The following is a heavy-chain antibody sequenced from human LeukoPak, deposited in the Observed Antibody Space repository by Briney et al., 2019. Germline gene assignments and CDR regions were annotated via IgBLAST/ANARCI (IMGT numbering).Heavy chain of an antibody. CDR2: ISTSSSVI. CDR1: GFSLSSYN. CDR3: ARDSGSDYKSYHYYYMDV. Sequence: PGGSLRLSCTASGFSLSSYNMNWVRQAPGKGLEWFSYISTSSSVIYYSDSVKGRFTISRDNAENSVFLQMNSLRDDDSAVYYCARDSGSDYKSYHYYYMDVWGKGTTVTVSS. J-gene: IGHJ6*03. V-gene: IGHV3-48*02. D-gene: IGHD3-16*02.